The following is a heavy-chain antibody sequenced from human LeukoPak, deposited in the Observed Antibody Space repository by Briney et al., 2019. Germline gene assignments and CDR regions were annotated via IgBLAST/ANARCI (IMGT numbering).Heavy chain of an antibody. CDR3: ARSSDSYPDWYFDL. V-gene: IGHV6-1*01. D-gene: IGHD2-21*02. Sequence: SQTLSLTYAISGDSVSSNSAAWNWIRQSPSRGLEWLGRTYYRSKWYNDYAVSVKSRITINLDTSKNQFSLQLNSVTPEDTAVYYCARSSDSYPDWYFDLWGRGTLVTVSS. CDR2: TYYRSKWYN. CDR1: GDSVSSNSAA. J-gene: IGHJ2*01.